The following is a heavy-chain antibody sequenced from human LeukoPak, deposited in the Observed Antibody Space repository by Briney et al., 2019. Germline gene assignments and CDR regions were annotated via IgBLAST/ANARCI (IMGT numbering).Heavy chain of an antibody. CDR2: LYSDGNT. V-gene: IGHV3-53*01. Sequence: GGSLRLSCAASGFTVITNDMAWARQAPGKGLEWVSVLYSDGNTKYADSVQGRFTISRDNSKNTLYLEMNSLSPDDTAVYYCARGVEPLAANTLAYWGQGTLVTVSS. CDR1: GFTVITND. J-gene: IGHJ4*02. CDR3: ARGVEPLAANTLAY. D-gene: IGHD1-14*01.